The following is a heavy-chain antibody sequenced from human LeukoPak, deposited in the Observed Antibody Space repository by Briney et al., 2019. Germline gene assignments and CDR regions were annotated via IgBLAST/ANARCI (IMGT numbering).Heavy chain of an antibody. CDR1: GFTFSSYW. V-gene: IGHV3-74*01. D-gene: IGHD3-3*01. CDR3: ARDLRYYDLWSGYYGGDNWFDP. CDR2: INSDGSST. Sequence: GGSLRLSCAASGFTFSSYWMHWVRQAPGKGLVWVSRINSDGSSTSYADSVKGRFTISRDNAKNTLYLQMNSLRAEDTAVYYCARDLRYYDLWSGYYGGDNWFDPWGQGTLVTVSS. J-gene: IGHJ5*02.